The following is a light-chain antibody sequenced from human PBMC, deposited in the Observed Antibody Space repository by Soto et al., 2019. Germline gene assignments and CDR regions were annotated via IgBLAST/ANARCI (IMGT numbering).Light chain of an antibody. CDR3: QQDGSSPTWT. J-gene: IGKJ1*01. V-gene: IGKV3-20*01. Sequence: ESVLTQSPGTLSLSPGERATLSCRASQSVSNNYLAWYQQKPGQAPRLLISGASTRATGIPGRFSGCGSGTDFTLTISRLEPEYAAVYYCQQDGSSPTWTFGHGTMMEIK. CDR2: GAS. CDR1: QSVSNNY.